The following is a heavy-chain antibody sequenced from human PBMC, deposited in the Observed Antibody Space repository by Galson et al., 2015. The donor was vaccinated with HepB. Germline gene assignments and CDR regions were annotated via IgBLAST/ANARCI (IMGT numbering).Heavy chain of an antibody. CDR2: IRGSGDDT. CDR1: GFAFSHHA. D-gene: IGHD3-3*01. J-gene: IGHJ3*01. V-gene: IGHV3-23*01. Sequence: SLRLSCAASGFAFSHHAMSWVRQAPGKGPEWVSSIRGSGDDTKYADSVKGRFTISRDNFETMVFLQMNSPRVEDTAVYYCARDRTYHDFWRGFDLWGQGTMVAVSS. CDR3: ARDRTYHDFWRGFDL.